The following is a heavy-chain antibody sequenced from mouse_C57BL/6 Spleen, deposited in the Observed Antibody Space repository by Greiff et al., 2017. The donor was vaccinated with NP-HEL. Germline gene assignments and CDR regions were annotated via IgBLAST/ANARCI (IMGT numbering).Heavy chain of an antibody. J-gene: IGHJ1*03. CDR2: ISTYYGDA. CDR1: GYTFTDYA. D-gene: IGHD1-1*01. Sequence: QVHVKQSGPELVRPGVSVKISCKGSGYTFTDYAMHWVKQSHAKSLEWIGVISTYYGDASYNQKFKDKATMTVDKSSSTAYMELARLTSEDSAVYYCPNYYGSSYDWYFDVWGTGTTVTVSS. CDR3: PNYYGSSYDWYFDV. V-gene: IGHV1-67*01.